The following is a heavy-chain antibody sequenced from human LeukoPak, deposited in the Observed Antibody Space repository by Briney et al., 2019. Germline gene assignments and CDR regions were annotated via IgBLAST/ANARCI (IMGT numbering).Heavy chain of an antibody. V-gene: IGHV3-30*02. CDR3: AKDWIGGVYCSGGSCSHFDY. Sequence: GGSLRLSCAASGFTFSSYGMHWVRQAPGKGLGWVAVIWYDGSNKYYADSVKGRFTISRDNSKNTLYLQMNSLRAEDTAVYYCAKDWIGGVYCSGGSCSHFDYWGQGTLVTVSS. J-gene: IGHJ4*02. CDR1: GFTFSSYG. CDR2: IWYDGSNK. D-gene: IGHD2-15*01.